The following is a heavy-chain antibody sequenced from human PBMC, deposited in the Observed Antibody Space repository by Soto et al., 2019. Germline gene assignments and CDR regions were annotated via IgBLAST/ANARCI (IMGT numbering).Heavy chain of an antibody. D-gene: IGHD6-19*01. V-gene: IGHV1-2*04. J-gene: IGHJ3*02. CDR3: ARGQAVAGIFAFDI. Sequence: QVQLVQSGAEVKKPGASVKVSCKASGYTFTGYYMHWVRQAPGQGLEWMGWINRNSGGTNYAQKCQVWVTMTRDTSSSTAYMELSRLRSDATAVYYGARGQAVAGIFAFDIWGQGTMVTVSS. CDR2: INRNSGGT. CDR1: GYTFTGYY.